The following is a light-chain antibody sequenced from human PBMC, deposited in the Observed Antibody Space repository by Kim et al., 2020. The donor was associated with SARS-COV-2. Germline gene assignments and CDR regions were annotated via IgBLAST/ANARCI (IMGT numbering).Light chain of an antibody. CDR1: QSVSSGY. CDR3: QQYGRSLWT. V-gene: IGKV3-20*01. Sequence: EIVLTQSPGTLSLSPGERATLSCRASQSVSSGYLAWYQQKPGQAPRLLICGTSSRATGIPDRFSGSGSGTDFTLTISRLEPDDFAVYYCQQYGRSLWTFGQGTKVDIK. CDR2: GTS. J-gene: IGKJ1*01.